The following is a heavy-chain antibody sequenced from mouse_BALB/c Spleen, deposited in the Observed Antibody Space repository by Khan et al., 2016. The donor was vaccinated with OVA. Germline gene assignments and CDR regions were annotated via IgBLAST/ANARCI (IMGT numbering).Heavy chain of an antibody. J-gene: IGHJ3*01. CDR2: IWGDGST. D-gene: IGHD2-1*01. V-gene: IGHV2-3*01. CDR3: AIIYYGNDWFAY. CDR1: GLSLTNYG. Sequence: VQLQESGPGLVAPSQSLSIRCTVSGLSLTNYGVSWVRQPPGKGLEWLGVIWGDGSTNYHSVLKSRLTINKDNSKSQVFVKLNSLQPDDTATYFCAIIYYGNDWFAYWGQGTLVTVFA.